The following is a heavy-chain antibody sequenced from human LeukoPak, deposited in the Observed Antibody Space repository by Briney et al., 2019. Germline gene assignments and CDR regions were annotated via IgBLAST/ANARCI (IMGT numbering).Heavy chain of an antibody. J-gene: IGHJ6*03. CDR3: ARDRYYYYYMDV. CDR1: GFTFSSYW. Sequence: GGSLRLSCAASGFTFSSYWMSWVRQAPGKGLEWVANIKQDGSEKYCVDSVKGRFTISRGNAKNSLYLQMNSLRAEDTAVYYCARDRYYYYYMDVWGKGTTITVSS. V-gene: IGHV3-7*01. CDR2: IKQDGSEK.